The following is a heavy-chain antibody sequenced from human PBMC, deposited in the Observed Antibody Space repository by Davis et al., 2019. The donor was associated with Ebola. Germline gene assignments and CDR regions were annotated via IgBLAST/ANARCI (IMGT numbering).Heavy chain of an antibody. D-gene: IGHD3-16*01. CDR1: GFTFSSYA. Sequence: GGSLRLSCAASGFTFSSYAIHWVRQAPGKGLEWVGRIKTNANGGTVAYAAPVKGRFTISRDDAEQTLYLEMNSLKTEDTAVYYCTTDPGMMITFGGVVNHYGMDVWGQGTTVTVSS. CDR3: TTDPGMMITFGGVVNHYGMDV. CDR2: IKTNANGGTV. V-gene: IGHV3-15*01. J-gene: IGHJ6*02.